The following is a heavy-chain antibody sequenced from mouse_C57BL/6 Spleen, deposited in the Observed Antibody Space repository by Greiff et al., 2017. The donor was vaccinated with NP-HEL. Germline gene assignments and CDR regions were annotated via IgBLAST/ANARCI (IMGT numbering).Heavy chain of an antibody. CDR1: GYTFTSYW. CDR2: IYPGSGST. CDR3: ARSGGNYYDYDDYAMDY. D-gene: IGHD2-4*01. V-gene: IGHV1-55*01. Sequence: QVQLQQPGAELVKPGASVKMSCKASGYTFTSYWITWVKQRPGQGLEWIGDIYPGSGSTNYNEKFKSKATLTVDTSSSTAYMQLSSLTSEDSAVYYCARSGGNYYDYDDYAMDYWGQGTSVTVSS. J-gene: IGHJ4*01.